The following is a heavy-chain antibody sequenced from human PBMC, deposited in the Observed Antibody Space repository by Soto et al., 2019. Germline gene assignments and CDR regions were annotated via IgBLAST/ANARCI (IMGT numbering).Heavy chain of an antibody. D-gene: IGHD1-26*01. CDR3: ARGPYSRGVGATNPSH. CDR1: GGSSSGWY. CDR2: ISSGIT. J-gene: IGHJ4*02. V-gene: IGHV4-34*01. Sequence: SETLSLTCAVYGGSSSGWYWTWIRQSPVKGLEWIGEISSGITNYNPSLGSRVTISADTSKNQFSLKLTSVTAADTAVYYCARGPYSRGVGATNPSHWGQGTLVTVSS.